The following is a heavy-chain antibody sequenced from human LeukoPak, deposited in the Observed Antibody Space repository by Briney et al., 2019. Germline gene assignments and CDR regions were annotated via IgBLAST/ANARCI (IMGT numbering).Heavy chain of an antibody. J-gene: IGHJ4*02. CDR2: INHSGST. CDR3: VRGAVAGTSPLDY. V-gene: IGHV4-34*01. D-gene: IGHD6-19*01. CDR1: GGSFSGYY. Sequence: SSETLSLTCAVYGGSFSGYYWSWIRQPPGKGLEWIGEINHSGSTNYNPSLKSRVTISVDTSKNQFSLKLSSVTAADTAVYYCVRGAVAGTSPLDYWGQGTLVTVSS.